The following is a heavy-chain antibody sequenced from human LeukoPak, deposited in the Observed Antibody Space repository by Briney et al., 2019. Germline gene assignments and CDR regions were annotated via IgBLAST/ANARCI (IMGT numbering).Heavy chain of an antibody. J-gene: IGHJ6*03. Sequence: PGGSPRLSCAASGFTFSSYWMSWVRQAPGKGLEWVANIKQDGSEKYYVDSVKGRFTISRDNAKNSLYLQMNSLRAEDTAVYYCASQTYYDFWSGYYYYYMDVWGKGTTVTVSS. CDR1: GFTFSSYW. CDR3: ASQTYYDFWSGYYYYYMDV. V-gene: IGHV3-7*01. CDR2: IKQDGSEK. D-gene: IGHD3-3*01.